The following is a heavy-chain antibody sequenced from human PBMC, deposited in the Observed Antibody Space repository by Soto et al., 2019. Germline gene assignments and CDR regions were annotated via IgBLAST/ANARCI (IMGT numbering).Heavy chain of an antibody. J-gene: IGHJ6*02. Sequence: TGGSLRLSCAASGFTFSTYGMHWVRQAPGKGLEWVAVISYDGGNKDYADSVKGRFTISRDNSKNTLYLQMNSLRAEDTAVYYCAKDYVLEWLRYYYGMDVWGQGTTVTVSS. D-gene: IGHD3-3*01. CDR1: GFTFSTYG. CDR3: AKDYVLEWLRYYYGMDV. CDR2: ISYDGGNK. V-gene: IGHV3-30*18.